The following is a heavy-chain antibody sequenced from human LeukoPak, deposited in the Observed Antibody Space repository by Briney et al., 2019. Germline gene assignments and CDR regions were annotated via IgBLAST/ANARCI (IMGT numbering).Heavy chain of an antibody. D-gene: IGHD2-15*01. CDR3: AKPQRYCSGGSCLVGSFDY. CDR2: IREDGSNK. J-gene: IGHJ4*02. CDR1: GFTFSSYG. Sequence: PGGSLRLSCAASGFTFSSYGMHWVRQAPGKGLEWVAFIREDGSNKYYADYGKGRFTISRDNCKNTLYLQMNRLRAEDTAVYYCAKPQRYCSGGSCLVGSFDYWGQGTLVTVSS. V-gene: IGHV3-30*02.